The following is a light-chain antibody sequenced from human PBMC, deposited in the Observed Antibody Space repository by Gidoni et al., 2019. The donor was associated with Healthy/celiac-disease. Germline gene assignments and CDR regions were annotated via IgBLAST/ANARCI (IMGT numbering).Light chain of an antibody. CDR1: QSISSY. V-gene: IGKV1-39*01. J-gene: IGKJ2*01. CDR3: QQSYSTLLYT. Sequence: IQMTQSPSSLSASVGDRVTITCRASQSISSYLNWYQQKPGKAPKLLIYAASSLQSGVPSRFSGSGSGTDFTLTISSLQPEDFATYYCQQSYSTLLYTFXXXTKLEIK. CDR2: AAS.